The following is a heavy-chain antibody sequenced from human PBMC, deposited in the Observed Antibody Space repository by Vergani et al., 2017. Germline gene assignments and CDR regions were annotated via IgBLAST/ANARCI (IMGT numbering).Heavy chain of an antibody. D-gene: IGHD6-19*01. CDR2: ISASGDTT. J-gene: IGHJ4*02. CDR3: ARSHSAGWFNFDF. CDR1: GFSFSSYA. Sequence: EVQLLESGGGLVKPGGSLRLSCASSGFSFSSYAMSWVRQSPEKGLKWVSAISASGDTTFYADAVKGRFTISRDNSKNTLYLQISSLRVEDSDVYFCARSHSAGWFNFDFWGQGTLVTVSS. V-gene: IGHV3-23*01.